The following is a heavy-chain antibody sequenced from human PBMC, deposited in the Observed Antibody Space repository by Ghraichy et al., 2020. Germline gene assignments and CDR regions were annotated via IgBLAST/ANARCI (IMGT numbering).Heavy chain of an antibody. CDR3: ARSYSGSYLDAFDI. J-gene: IGHJ3*02. D-gene: IGHD1-26*01. CDR1: GSSISSYY. CDR2: IYYSGST. V-gene: IGHV4-59*08. Sequence: SETLSLTCTVSGSSISSYYWSWIRQPPGKGLEWIGYIYYSGSTNYNPSLKSRVTISVDTSKNQFSLKLSSVTAADTAVYYCARSYSGSYLDAFDIWGQGTMVTVSS.